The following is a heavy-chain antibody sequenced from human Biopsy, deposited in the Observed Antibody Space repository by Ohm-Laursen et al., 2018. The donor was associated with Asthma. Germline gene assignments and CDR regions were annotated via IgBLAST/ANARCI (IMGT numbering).Heavy chain of an antibody. J-gene: IGHJ6*02. V-gene: IGHV3-30*18. CDR3: AKDPRIFGDNVAGVDL. Sequence: GQTLSLTCAASGFTFSYHVMHWVRQAPGKGLEWVGVISYDGNNKYHADSVKGRFTISRDNSKNTLYLQMNSLRPEGTAVYYCAKDPRIFGDNVAGVDLWGQGTTVSVSS. CDR1: GFTFSYHV. D-gene: IGHD4-17*01. CDR2: ISYDGNNK.